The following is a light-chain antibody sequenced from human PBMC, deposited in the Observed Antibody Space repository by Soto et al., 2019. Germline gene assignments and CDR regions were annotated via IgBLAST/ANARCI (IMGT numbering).Light chain of an antibody. CDR3: QQYASDSST. V-gene: IGKV1-5*03. CDR2: EAS. J-gene: IGKJ2*01. CDR1: QSINNW. Sequence: DIQMTQSPSTLSASVGDRVTITCRASQSINNWLAWYQQKPGKAPKLLIYEASSLVSGVPSRFSGSGSGTEFTLTISSLQPDDFADYYCQQYASDSSTFGQGTKLDI.